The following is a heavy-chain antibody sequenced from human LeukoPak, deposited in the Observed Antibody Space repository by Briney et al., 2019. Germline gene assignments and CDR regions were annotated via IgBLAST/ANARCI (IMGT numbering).Heavy chain of an antibody. CDR2: IYHSGST. J-gene: IGHJ4*02. V-gene: IGHV4-38-2*01. Sequence: SETLSLTCAVSGYSIRSGDYWGWIRQSPGKGLEWIGSIYHSGSTHYNPSLKSRVTISVDTSKDQFSLMLSSVTAADTAIYYCARNRSVTTTPGFDHWGQGTLVTVSS. CDR1: GYSIRSGDY. CDR3: ARNRSVTTTPGFDH. D-gene: IGHD4-17*01.